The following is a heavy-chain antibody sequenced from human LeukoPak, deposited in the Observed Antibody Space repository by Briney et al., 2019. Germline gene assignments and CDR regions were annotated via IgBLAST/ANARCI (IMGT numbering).Heavy chain of an antibody. V-gene: IGHV4-61*01. D-gene: IGHD3-16*02. CDR2: IYYSGST. J-gene: IGHJ4*02. Sequence: PSETLSLTCAVSGGSFSSGTYSWSWIRQPPGRGLEWIGYIYYSGSTNYNPSLKSRVTISVDTSKNQFSLKLTSVTAADTAVYYCARTWLYPYYFDYWGQGTLVTVSS. CDR1: GGSFSSGTYS. CDR3: ARTWLYPYYFDY.